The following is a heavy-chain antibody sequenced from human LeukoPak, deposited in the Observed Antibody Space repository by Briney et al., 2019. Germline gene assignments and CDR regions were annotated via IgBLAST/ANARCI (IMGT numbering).Heavy chain of an antibody. CDR3: ARDRAYCSSTSCYPGVPGY. CDR2: ISAYNGNT. V-gene: IGHV1-18*01. J-gene: IGHJ4*02. D-gene: IGHD2-2*01. CDR1: GYTFTSYG. Sequence: ASVKVSCKASGYTFTSYGISWVRQAPGQGLEWMGWISAYNGNTNYAQKLQGRVTMTTDTSTSTAYMELRSLRSDDTAVYYCARDRAYCSSTSCYPGVPGYWGQGTLVTVSS.